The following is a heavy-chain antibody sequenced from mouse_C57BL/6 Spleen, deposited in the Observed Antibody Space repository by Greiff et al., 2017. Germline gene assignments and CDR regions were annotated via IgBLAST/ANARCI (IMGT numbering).Heavy chain of an antibody. D-gene: IGHD2-4*01. J-gene: IGHJ3*01. CDR2: IYPADSET. CDR3: ARRSFYDYDEEAWFAY. Sequence: QVQLKQSGAELVRPGSSVKLSCKASGYTFTSYWLDWVKQRPGQGLEWIGNIYPADSETHYNQKFKDKATLTVDKSSSTAYMQLSSLTSEDSAVYYCARRSFYDYDEEAWFAYWGQGTLVTVSA. V-gene: IGHV1-61*01. CDR1: GYTFTSYW.